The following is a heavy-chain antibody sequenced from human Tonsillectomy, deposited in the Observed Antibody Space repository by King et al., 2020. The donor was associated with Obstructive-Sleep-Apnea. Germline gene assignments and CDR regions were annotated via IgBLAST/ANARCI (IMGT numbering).Heavy chain of an antibody. D-gene: IGHD1-14*01. CDR1: GYTFTSYD. V-gene: IGHV1-8*01. CDR2: MKPNSGNT. CDR3: AGGSRTFYI. J-gene: IGHJ3*02. Sequence: QLVQSGAEVKKPGASLKVSCKASGYTFTSYDINWLRQATGQGLEWMGWMKPNSGNTDYAQSFQGRVTMTRNTSISTAYMELSSLRSEDTAVYYCAGGSRTFYIWGQGTMVTVSS.